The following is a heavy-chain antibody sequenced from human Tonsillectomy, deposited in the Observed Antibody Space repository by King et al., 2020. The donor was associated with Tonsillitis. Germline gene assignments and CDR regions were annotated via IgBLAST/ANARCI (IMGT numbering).Heavy chain of an antibody. J-gene: IGHJ4*02. CDR2: IKKDGSEK. CDR3: ARDAGKRDSYYFDY. D-gene: IGHD1-14*01. CDR1: GFTFSRYW. V-gene: IGHV3-7*01. Sequence: VQLVESGGGLVQPGGSLRLSCAASGFTFSRYWVSWVRQAPGKGLEWVANIKKDGSEKVYVDSVRGRFTISRDNAKNSLYLQLNSLRAEDTAVYYCARDAGKRDSYYFDYWGQGTLVTVSS.